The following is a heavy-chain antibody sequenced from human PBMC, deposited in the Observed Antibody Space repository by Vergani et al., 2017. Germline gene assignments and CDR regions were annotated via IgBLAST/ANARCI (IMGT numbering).Heavy chain of an antibody. CDR3: ARVRGYYGSGSYYINGDY. CDR2: VSTGTKSQ. V-gene: IGHV3-48*01. J-gene: IGHJ4*02. D-gene: IGHD3-10*01. CDR1: GFDFSSYI. Sequence: QLVESGGGWVQPGGSLRLSCVVSGFDFSSYIMNWVRQAPGKGLEWVSFVSTGTKSQSYAGSVKGRFTISRDSAKNSLYLQMDSLRAEDTAVYYCARVRGYYGSGSYYINGDYWGQGTLVTVSS.